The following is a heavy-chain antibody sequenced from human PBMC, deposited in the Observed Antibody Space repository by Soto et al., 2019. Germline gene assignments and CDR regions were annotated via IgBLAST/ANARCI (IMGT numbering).Heavy chain of an antibody. CDR3: AQGRGLVSPAY. CDR2: ISGSGDST. J-gene: IGHJ4*02. CDR1: GFTFSSHA. Sequence: PGGSLRLSCGASGFTFSSHAMTWVRQAPGKGLEWVSAISGSGDSTYYADSVKGRFTISRDNSKNTMFLQINSLRAYDTAVYYCAQGRGLVSPAYWGQGTLVTVSS. V-gene: IGHV3-23*01. D-gene: IGHD3-9*01.